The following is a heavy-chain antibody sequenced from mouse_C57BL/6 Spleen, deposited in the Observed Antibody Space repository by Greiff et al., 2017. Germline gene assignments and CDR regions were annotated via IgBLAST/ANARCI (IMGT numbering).Heavy chain of an antibody. CDR2: IRSKSNNYAT. CDR3: VRHEDSSGPPFAY. D-gene: IGHD3-2*02. Sequence: EVQRVESGGGLVQPKGSLKLSCAASGFSFNTYAMNWVRQAPGKGLEWVARIRSKSNNYATYYADSVKDRFTISRDDSESMLYLQMNNLKTEDTAMYDCVRHEDSSGPPFAYWGQGTLVTVSA. J-gene: IGHJ3*01. V-gene: IGHV10-1*01. CDR1: GFSFNTYA.